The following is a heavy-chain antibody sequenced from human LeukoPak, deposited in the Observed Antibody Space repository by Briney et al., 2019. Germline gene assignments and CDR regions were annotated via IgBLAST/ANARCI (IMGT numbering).Heavy chain of an antibody. CDR2: INHSGST. CDR1: GGSFSGYY. J-gene: IGHJ4*02. V-gene: IGHV4-34*01. Sequence: PSETLSLTCAVYGGSFSGYYWSWIRQPPGKGLEWIGEINHSGSTNCNPSLKSRVTISVDTSKNQFSLKLSSVTAADTAVYYCARGLGYCTNGVCYGDYWGQGTLVTVSS. CDR3: ARGLGYCTNGVCYGDY. D-gene: IGHD2-8*01.